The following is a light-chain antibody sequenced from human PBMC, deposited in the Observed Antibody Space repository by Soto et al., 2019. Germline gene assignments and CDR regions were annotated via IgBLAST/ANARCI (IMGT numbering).Light chain of an antibody. Sequence: EIVLTQSPGTLYLSPGKRATLSCRASQSISSSYLAWYQQRPGQAPRLLIYGASSRATGIPDRFSGSGSGTEFTLTISRLEPEDFAVYYCQQYGSSSWTFGQGTKVEIK. CDR2: GAS. J-gene: IGKJ1*01. CDR1: QSISSSY. CDR3: QQYGSSSWT. V-gene: IGKV3-20*01.